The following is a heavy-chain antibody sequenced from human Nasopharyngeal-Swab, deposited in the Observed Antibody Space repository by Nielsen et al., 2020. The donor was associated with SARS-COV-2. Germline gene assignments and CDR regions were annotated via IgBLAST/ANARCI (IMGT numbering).Heavy chain of an antibody. D-gene: IGHD6-19*01. V-gene: IGHV3-9*01. Sequence: GGSLRLSCAASGFTFSSYWMHWVRQAPGKGLEWVSGISWNSGSIGYADSVKGRFTISRDNAKNSLYLQMNSLRAEDTALYYCAKDMGQWLVLNFGYWGQGTLVTVSS. CDR3: AKDMGQWLVLNFGY. CDR2: ISWNSGSI. CDR1: GFTFSSYW. J-gene: IGHJ4*02.